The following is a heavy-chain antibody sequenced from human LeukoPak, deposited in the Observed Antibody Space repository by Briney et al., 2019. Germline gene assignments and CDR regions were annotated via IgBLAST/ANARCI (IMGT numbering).Heavy chain of an antibody. Sequence: SETLSLTCTVSGGSISSYYWSWIRQPAGKGLEWIGRIYTSGSTNYNPSLKSRVTMSADTSKNQFSLKLSSVTAADTAVYYCAGVPVFPEAGYYYYGMDVWGQGTTVTVSS. CDR1: GGSISSYY. V-gene: IGHV4-4*07. CDR3: AGVPVFPEAGYYYYGMDV. D-gene: IGHD2-21*01. J-gene: IGHJ6*02. CDR2: IYTSGST.